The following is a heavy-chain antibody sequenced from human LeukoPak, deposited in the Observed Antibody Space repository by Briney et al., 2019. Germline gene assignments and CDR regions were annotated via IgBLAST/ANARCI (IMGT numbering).Heavy chain of an antibody. J-gene: IGHJ4*02. CDR1: GYTFTGYY. CDR2: INPNSGGT. V-gene: IGHV1-2*02. Sequence: ASVKVSCKASGYTFTGYYMHWVRQAPGQGLEWMGWINPNSGGTNYAQKFQGRVTMTRDTSISTAYMELSRLRSDDTAVYYCARDSSPIAVAGLFDYWGQGTLVTVSS. CDR3: ARDSSPIAVAGLFDY. D-gene: IGHD6-19*01.